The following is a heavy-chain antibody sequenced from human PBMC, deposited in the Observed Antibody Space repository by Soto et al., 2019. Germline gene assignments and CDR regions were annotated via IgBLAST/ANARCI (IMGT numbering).Heavy chain of an antibody. J-gene: IGHJ4*02. CDR1: GGSINSYW. V-gene: IGHV4-4*07. CDR3: ARDIGSYAYGEGY. Sequence: SETLSLNCSVSGGSINSYWWSWIRQPAGKGLEWIGRVYSSGTTDYNPSLNSRATLSVETSKNQFSLKLSSVTAADTAVYYCARDIGSYAYGEGYWGQGIQVTVSS. CDR2: VYSSGTT. D-gene: IGHD3-10*01.